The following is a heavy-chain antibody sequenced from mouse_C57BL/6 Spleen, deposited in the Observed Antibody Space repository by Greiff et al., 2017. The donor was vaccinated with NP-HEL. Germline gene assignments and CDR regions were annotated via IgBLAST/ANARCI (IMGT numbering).Heavy chain of an antibody. CDR3: ARSHDGYYEGY. J-gene: IGHJ2*01. Sequence: QVTLKESGAELARPGASVKLSCKASGYTFTSYGISWVKQRTGQGLEWIGEIYPRSGNTYYNEKFKGKATLTADKSSSTAYMELRSLTSEDSAVYFCARSHDGYYEGYWGQGTTLTVSS. D-gene: IGHD2-3*01. CDR2: IYPRSGNT. V-gene: IGHV1-81*01. CDR1: GYTFTSYG.